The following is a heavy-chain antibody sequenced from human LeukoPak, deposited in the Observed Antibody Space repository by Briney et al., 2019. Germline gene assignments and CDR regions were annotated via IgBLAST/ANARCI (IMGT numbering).Heavy chain of an antibody. D-gene: IGHD3-10*01. Sequence: ASVKVSCKASGYTFTSYYMHWVRQAPGQGLEWMGIINPSGGSTSYAQKFQGRVTMTRDTSTSTVYMELSSLRSEDTAVYYCARETETRYGSGSYLDYWGQGTLVTVSS. V-gene: IGHV1-46*01. CDR1: GYTFTSYY. CDR3: ARETETRYGSGSYLDY. J-gene: IGHJ4*02. CDR2: INPSGGST.